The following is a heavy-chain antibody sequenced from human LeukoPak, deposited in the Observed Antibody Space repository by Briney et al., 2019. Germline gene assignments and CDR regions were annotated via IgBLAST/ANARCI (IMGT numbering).Heavy chain of an antibody. CDR3: ARVWEGGYCSSTSCHTYYMDV. J-gene: IGHJ6*03. Sequence: PSETLSLTCAVYGGSFSGYYWSWIRQPPGKGLEWIGEINHSGSTNYNPSLKSRVTISVDTSKNQFSLKLSSVTAADTAVYYCARVWEGGYCSSTSCHTYYMDVWGKGTTVTVSS. CDR2: INHSGST. V-gene: IGHV4-34*01. D-gene: IGHD2-2*02. CDR1: GGSFSGYY.